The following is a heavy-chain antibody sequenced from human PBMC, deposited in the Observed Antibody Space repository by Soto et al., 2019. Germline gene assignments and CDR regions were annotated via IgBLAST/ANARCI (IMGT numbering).Heavy chain of an antibody. D-gene: IGHD1-7*01. CDR3: ATEHPNNWNYDFDP. J-gene: IGHJ5*02. V-gene: IGHV1-24*01. CDR1: GYTLTELS. Sequence: GASVKVSCKVSGYTLTELSMHWVRQAPGKGLEWMGGFDPEDGETIYAQKFQGRVTMTEDTSTDTAYMELSSLRSEDTAVYYCATEHPNNWNYDFDPWGQGTLVTVSS. CDR2: FDPEDGET.